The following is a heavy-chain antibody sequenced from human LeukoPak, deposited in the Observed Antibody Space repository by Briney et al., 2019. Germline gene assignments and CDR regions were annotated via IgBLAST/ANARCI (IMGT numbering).Heavy chain of an antibody. CDR3: AKDPVATSYYYYYYMDV. J-gene: IGHJ6*03. CDR1: GFTFSSYS. D-gene: IGHD4-11*01. CDR2: ISSSSSYI. Sequence: KPGGSLRLSCAASGFTFSSYSMNWVRQAPGKGLEWVSSISSSSSYIYYADSVKGRFTISRDNSKNTLYLQMNSLRAEDTAVYYCAKDPVATSYYYYYYMDVWGKGTTVTVSS. V-gene: IGHV3-21*04.